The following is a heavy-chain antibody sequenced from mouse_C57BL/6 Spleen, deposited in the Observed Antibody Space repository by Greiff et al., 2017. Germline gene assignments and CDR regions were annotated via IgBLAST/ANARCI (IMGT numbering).Heavy chain of an antibody. Sequence: EVQVVESGGDLVKPGGSLKLSCAASGFTFSSYGMSWVRQTPDKRLEWVATISSGGSYTYYPDSVKGRFTISRDNAKNTLYLQMSSLKSEDTAMYYCARVEGYFDVWGTGTTVTVSS. J-gene: IGHJ1*03. CDR1: GFTFSSYG. CDR2: ISSGGSYT. V-gene: IGHV5-6*01. CDR3: ARVEGYFDV. D-gene: IGHD1-1*01.